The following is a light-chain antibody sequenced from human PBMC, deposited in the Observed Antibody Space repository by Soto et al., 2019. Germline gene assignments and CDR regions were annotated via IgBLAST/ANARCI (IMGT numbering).Light chain of an antibody. V-gene: IGKV3-20*01. CDR3: QQYGRSPPYT. CDR2: GSS. Sequence: EVVLTQSPGTLSLSPGERATLSCRASERINNNYFAWYQQKPGQAPRLLIFGSSDRAAGIPDRFSGSGSGTDFTLTISRLEPEDFAVYYCQQYGRSPPYTFGQGTKLEIK. J-gene: IGKJ2*01. CDR1: ERINNNY.